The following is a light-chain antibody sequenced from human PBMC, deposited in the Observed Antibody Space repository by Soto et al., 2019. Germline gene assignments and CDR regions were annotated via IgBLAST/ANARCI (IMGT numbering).Light chain of an antibody. CDR3: PRRSSCLT. V-gene: IGKV3D-11*01. J-gene: IGKJ4*01. Sequence: DILLTQSPGTLSLPPGQRATLSGRSSQGVSSYLGCYQQNPGQDPRILIYDDSNRATGVQARFSGSGPGTDFTLTISSLEPEDFAVYYWPRRSSCLTLDDGHKVDLK. CDR1: QGVSSY. CDR2: DDS.